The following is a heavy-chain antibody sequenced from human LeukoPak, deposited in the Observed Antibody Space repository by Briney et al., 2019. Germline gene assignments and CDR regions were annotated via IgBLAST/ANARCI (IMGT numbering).Heavy chain of an antibody. V-gene: IGHV3-21*04. Sequence: TGGSLRLSCAASGFTFSSYTMNWVRQAPGKGLEWVSSISSSSTYINYADSVKGRFTISRDNSKNTLYLQMNSLRAEDTAVYYCARVEDGYNYPYYYYYMDVWGKGTTVTISS. J-gene: IGHJ6*03. CDR1: GFTFSSYT. CDR3: ARVEDGYNYPYYYYYMDV. CDR2: ISSSSTYI. D-gene: IGHD5-24*01.